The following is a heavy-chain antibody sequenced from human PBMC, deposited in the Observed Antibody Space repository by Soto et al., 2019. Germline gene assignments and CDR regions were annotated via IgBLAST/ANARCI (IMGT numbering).Heavy chain of an antibody. J-gene: IGHJ5*02. CDR3: ARDKVPAAIPNWFDP. Sequence: SETLSLTCTVSGGSISSYYWSWIRQPAGKGLEWIGRIYTSGSTNYNPSLKSRVTMSVDTSKNQFSLKLSSVTAADTAVYYCARDKVPAAIPNWFDPWGQGTLVTVSS. D-gene: IGHD2-2*02. CDR1: GGSISSYY. CDR2: IYTSGST. V-gene: IGHV4-4*07.